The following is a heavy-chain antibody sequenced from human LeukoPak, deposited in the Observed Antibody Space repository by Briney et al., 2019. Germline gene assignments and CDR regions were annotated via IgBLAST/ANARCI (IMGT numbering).Heavy chain of an antibody. CDR3: ARDPYGSGDGYFDY. D-gene: IGHD3-10*01. V-gene: IGHV3-33*01. Sequence: PGRSLRLSCAASGFTFSDHGMHWVRQAPGKGLEWVAIIWYNGSKKYYAESVKGRFTISRDNSKNTLYLQMSRLRAEDTAVYYCARDPYGSGDGYFDYWGQGTLVTVSS. CDR1: GFTFSDHG. CDR2: IWYNGSKK. J-gene: IGHJ4*02.